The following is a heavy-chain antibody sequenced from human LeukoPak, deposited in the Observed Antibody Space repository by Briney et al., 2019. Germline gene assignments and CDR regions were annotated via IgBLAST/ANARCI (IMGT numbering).Heavy chain of an antibody. V-gene: IGHV1-2*02. J-gene: IGHJ3*02. Sequence: ASVKVSCKASGYTFTGYYMHWVRQAPGQGLEWMGWINPNSGGTNYAQKFQGRVTMTRDTSISTAYLELSRLRPDDTAVYYCGRNRLGKALDIWGQGTLVTVSS. D-gene: IGHD7-27*01. CDR3: GRNRLGKALDI. CDR2: INPNSGGT. CDR1: GYTFTGYY.